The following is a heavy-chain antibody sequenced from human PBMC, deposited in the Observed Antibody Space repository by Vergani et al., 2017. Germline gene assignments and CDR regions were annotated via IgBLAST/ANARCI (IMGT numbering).Heavy chain of an antibody. V-gene: IGHV3-73*01. D-gene: IGHD3-22*01. J-gene: IGHJ4*02. CDR3: TTDRYYYDSSGYSRRDY. CDR2: IRSKANSYAT. CDR1: GFTFSGSA. Sequence: EVQLVESGGGLVQPGGSLKLSCAASGFTFSGSAMHWVRQASGKGLEWVGRIRSKANSYATAYAASVKGRFTISRDDSKNTAYLQMNSLKTEDTAVYYCTTDRYYYDSSGYSRRDYWGQGTLVTVSS.